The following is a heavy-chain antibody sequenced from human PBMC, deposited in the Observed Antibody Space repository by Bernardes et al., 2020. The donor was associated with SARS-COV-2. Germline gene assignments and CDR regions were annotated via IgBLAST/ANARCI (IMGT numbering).Heavy chain of an antibody. V-gene: IGHV4-31*03. D-gene: IGHD3-22*01. CDR1: GGSISSGSYY. CDR3: ARGRITMIVVVDAFDI. Sequence: SETLSLTCTVSGGSISSGSYYWSWIRQPPGKGLEWIGSIYYRGSTYYNPSLKSRVTMSVDTSKNQFSLKLSSVTAADTAVYYCARGRITMIVVVDAFDIWGQGTTVTVSS. J-gene: IGHJ3*02. CDR2: IYYRGST.